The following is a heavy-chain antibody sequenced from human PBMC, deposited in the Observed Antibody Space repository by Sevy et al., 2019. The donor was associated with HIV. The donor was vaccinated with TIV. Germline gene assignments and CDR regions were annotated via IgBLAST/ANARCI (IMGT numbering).Heavy chain of an antibody. CDR1: GGTLNNYG. Sequence: ASVKVSCKASGGTLNNYGMNWVRQAPGQGLEWMGGIIPSVGIASYAQKIKGRAASAAETSKSTLYLEVGRLRSDDTAVYFGASVRPCGGDCYFFDTWGQGTLVTVSS. J-gene: IGHJ4*02. CDR3: ASVRPCGGDCYFFDT. D-gene: IGHD2-21*02. CDR2: IIPSVGIA. V-gene: IGHV1-69*10.